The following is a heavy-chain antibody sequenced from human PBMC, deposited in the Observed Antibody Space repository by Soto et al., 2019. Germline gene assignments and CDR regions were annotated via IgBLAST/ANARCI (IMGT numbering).Heavy chain of an antibody. D-gene: IGHD5-18*01. CDR2: INGGGST. CDR3: ARDGQLWDLDY. Sequence: EVQLAESGGGLVQPGGSLRLSCAVSGFTVSSNYMSWVRQAPGKGLEWVSLINGGGSTYYADSVKGRFIISRDNSKNTLYLQMNSRRAEDTAVYYCARDGQLWDLDYWGQGTLVTVSP. J-gene: IGHJ4*02. V-gene: IGHV3-66*01. CDR1: GFTVSSNY.